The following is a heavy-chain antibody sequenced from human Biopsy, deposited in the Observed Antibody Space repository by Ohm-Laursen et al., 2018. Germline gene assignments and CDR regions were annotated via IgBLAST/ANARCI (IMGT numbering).Heavy chain of an antibody. CDR1: GDSVTKYY. CDR3: ARDSGILNDGIFKGYHDYGMDV. J-gene: IGHJ6*02. CDR2: IYYSVMT. V-gene: IGHV4-59*02. Sequence: SRTLSLTCTVSGDSVTKYYWSWIRQPPGQGLEWIGHIYYSVMTNYNPSLQSRVSISVDTSRNQVSLTLSSVTAADTAVYYCARDSGILNDGIFKGYHDYGMDVWGQGTKVTVSS. D-gene: IGHD1-1*01.